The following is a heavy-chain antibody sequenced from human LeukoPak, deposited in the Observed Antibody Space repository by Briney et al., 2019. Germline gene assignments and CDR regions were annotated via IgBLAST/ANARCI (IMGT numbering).Heavy chain of an antibody. V-gene: IGHV3-23*01. J-gene: IGHJ1*01. Sequence: GGSLRLSCAASGFTFSSYAMSWVRQAPGKGLEWVSAISGSGGSTYYADSVKGRFTISRDNSKNTLYLQMNSLRAEDTAVYYCAKAPLRCSSTGCYSEFQHWGQGTLVTVSS. D-gene: IGHD2-2*01. CDR1: GFTFSSYA. CDR2: ISGSGGST. CDR3: AKAPLRCSSTGCYSEFQH.